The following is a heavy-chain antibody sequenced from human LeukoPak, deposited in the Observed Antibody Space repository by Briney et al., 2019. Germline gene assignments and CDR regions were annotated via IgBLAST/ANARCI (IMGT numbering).Heavy chain of an antibody. J-gene: IGHJ4*02. CDR1: GYTFTSYY. Sequence: ASVKVSCKASGYTFTSYYIHWVRQAPGLGLEWMGLINPSGGHTTYTQKYQGRVTMTRDMSTSTVYMELSSLRSDDTAVYYCARGANWNYDYWGQGTLVTVSS. V-gene: IGHV1-46*01. D-gene: IGHD1-7*01. CDR3: ARGANWNYDY. CDR2: INPSGGHT.